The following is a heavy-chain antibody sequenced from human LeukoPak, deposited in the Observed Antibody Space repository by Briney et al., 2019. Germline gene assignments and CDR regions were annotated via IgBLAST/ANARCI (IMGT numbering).Heavy chain of an antibody. V-gene: IGHV3-23*01. Sequence: GGSLRLSCAASGFTISTYAMTWVRQAPGKGLEWVSSITSSGATTYYADSVKGRFTISRDISKNTLYLQMNSLTAEDSAAHYCAKEFIAGAGHADCDSWGQGPLVTAPS. CDR1: GFTISTYA. D-gene: IGHD1-26*01. CDR2: ITSSGATT. J-gene: IGHJ4*02. CDR3: AKEFIAGAGHADCDS.